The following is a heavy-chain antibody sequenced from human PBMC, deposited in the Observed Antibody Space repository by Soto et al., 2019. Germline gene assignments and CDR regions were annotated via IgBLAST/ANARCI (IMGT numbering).Heavy chain of an antibody. V-gene: IGHV1-18*01. Sequence: QVQLVQSGAEVQKPGASVKVSCEASGYTFTTYGISWVRQAPGQGLEWMAWISPCNGDTNFAQKFQGRVTMTTDTSTSTVYMELRSLRSDDTAVYYCARTVSGEYFDYWGQGTLVTVSS. CDR3: ARTVSGEYFDY. CDR1: GYTFTTYG. CDR2: ISPCNGDT. J-gene: IGHJ4*02. D-gene: IGHD4-4*01.